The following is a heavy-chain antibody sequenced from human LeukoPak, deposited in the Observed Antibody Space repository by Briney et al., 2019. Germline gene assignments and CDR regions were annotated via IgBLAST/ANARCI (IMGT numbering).Heavy chain of an antibody. J-gene: IGHJ4*02. D-gene: IGHD3-22*01. CDR1: GFTFSSYA. V-gene: IGHV3-33*08. CDR3: ARDDDTSSHYSLFQY. CDR2: LWAHGRSE. Sequence: PGGSLRLSCAASGFTFSSYAMSWVRQAPGKGLEWVAVLWAHGRSEYYADSVKGRFTISRDTSTSTVHLQMNSLRAEDTAVYYCARDDDTSSHYSLFQYWGQGTRVTVSS.